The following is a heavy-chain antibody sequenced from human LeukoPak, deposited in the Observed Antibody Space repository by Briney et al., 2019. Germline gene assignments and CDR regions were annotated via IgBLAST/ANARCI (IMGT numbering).Heavy chain of an antibody. V-gene: IGHV3-48*01. D-gene: IGHD3-22*01. Sequence: PGGSLRLSCAASGFTFSSYSMNWVRQAPGKGLEWVSYISSSSSTIYYAGSVQGRFIISRDISKNTLYLQMNNLRAEDSALYYCARGGRGSAAVVAPRSFDIWGQGTMVTVSS. CDR3: ARGGRGSAAVVAPRSFDI. CDR2: ISSSSSTI. J-gene: IGHJ3*02. CDR1: GFTFSSYS.